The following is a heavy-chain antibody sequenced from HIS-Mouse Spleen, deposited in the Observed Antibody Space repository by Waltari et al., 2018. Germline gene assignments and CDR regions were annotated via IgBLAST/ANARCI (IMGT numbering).Heavy chain of an antibody. D-gene: IGHD6-6*01. CDR2: IKQDGSEK. V-gene: IGHV3-7*01. Sequence: EVQLVESGGGLVQPGGSLRLSCAASGFTFSSYWMSWVRQAPGKGREGGANIKQDGSEKYYVDSVKGRFTIARDNAKNSLYLQMNSLRAEDTAVYYCARGRSSSPYWGQGTLVTVSS. CDR3: ARGRSSSPY. J-gene: IGHJ4*02. CDR1: GFTFSSYW.